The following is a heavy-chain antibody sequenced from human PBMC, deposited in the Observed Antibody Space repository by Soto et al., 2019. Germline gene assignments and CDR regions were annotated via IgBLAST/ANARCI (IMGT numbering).Heavy chain of an antibody. CDR2: INHSGST. CDR1: GGSFSGYY. V-gene: IGHV4-34*01. CDR3: ARVQLGYYGSGSYYDYYYYYGMDV. J-gene: IGHJ6*02. D-gene: IGHD3-10*01. Sequence: ETLSLTCAVYGGSFSGYYWSWIRQPPGKGLEWIGEINHSGSTNYNPSLKSRVTISVDTSKNQFSLKLSSVTAADTAVYYCARVQLGYYGSGSYYDYYYYYGMDVWGQGTTVTVSS.